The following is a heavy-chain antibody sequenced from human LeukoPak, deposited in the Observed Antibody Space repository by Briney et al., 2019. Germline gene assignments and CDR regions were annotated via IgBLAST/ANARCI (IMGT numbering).Heavy chain of an antibody. V-gene: IGHV3-7*03. CDR3: ARVGRHDYGDPDFDS. CDR2: IKQDESDK. CDR1: GFMFRNYW. J-gene: IGHJ4*02. D-gene: IGHD4-17*01. Sequence: GGSLRLSCAASGFMFRNYWMSWVRQAPGKGLEWVANIKQDESDKYYVDSVKGRFTISRDNAKNSLYLQMNNLRADDTAVYYCARVGRHDYGDPDFDSWGQGTLVTVSS.